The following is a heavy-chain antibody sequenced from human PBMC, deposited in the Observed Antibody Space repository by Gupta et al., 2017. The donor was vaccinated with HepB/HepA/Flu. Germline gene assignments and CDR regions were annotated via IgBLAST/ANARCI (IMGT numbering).Heavy chain of an antibody. Sequence: EVQLVESVGGLVQPGGSLSLSCAASGFTLSSYSMNWVRQAPGKGLEWVSYISSSSSTIYYADSVKGRVTISRDNAKNSLYLQMNSLRDEDTAVYYCARGRPYGFWSGDSTDNWFDPWGHGTLVTVYS. D-gene: IGHD3-3*01. CDR2: ISSSSSTI. CDR3: ARGRPYGFWSGDSTDNWFDP. CDR1: GFTLSSYS. J-gene: IGHJ5*02. V-gene: IGHV3-48*02.